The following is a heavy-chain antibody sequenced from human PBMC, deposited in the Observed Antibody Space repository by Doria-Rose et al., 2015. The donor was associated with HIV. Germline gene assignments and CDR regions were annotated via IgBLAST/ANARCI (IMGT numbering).Heavy chain of an antibody. CDR1: GDTFSSYA. Sequence: QVQLVQSGAEVKKPGSSVKVSCKASGDTFSSYAISWVRQAPGKGLAWMGRIIPIFGTANYAQKFQGRVTITADESTNTAYMELSSLQSEDTAVYYCARDGEWLAFDYWGQGTLVTVSS. V-gene: IGHV1-69*15. D-gene: IGHD6-19*01. CDR3: ARDGEWLAFDY. CDR2: IIPIFGTA. J-gene: IGHJ4*02.